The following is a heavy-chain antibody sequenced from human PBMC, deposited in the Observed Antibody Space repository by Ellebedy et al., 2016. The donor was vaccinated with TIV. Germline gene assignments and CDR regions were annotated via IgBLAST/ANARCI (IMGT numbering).Heavy chain of an antibody. Sequence: PGGSLRLSCAASGFTFRRHTMAWVRQAPGKGLEYVSSLSSNSYYISYGEPARGRFTISRKNVKNSLFLQMNSLRADDTAVYYCAREGLLEDTKSSATDAFDLWGQGTMVIVSS. V-gene: IGHV3-21*01. D-gene: IGHD2-8*01. CDR1: GFTFRRHT. J-gene: IGHJ3*01. CDR2: LSSNSYYI. CDR3: AREGLLEDTKSSATDAFDL.